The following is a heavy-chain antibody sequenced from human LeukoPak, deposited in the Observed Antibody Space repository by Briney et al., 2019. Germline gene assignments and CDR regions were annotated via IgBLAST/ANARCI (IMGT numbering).Heavy chain of an antibody. CDR1: GGTSSSYA. V-gene: IGHV1-69*06. D-gene: IGHD2-2*01. CDR3: ASGHEGYQLLLFDY. Sequence: SVKVSCKASGGTSSSYAISWVRQAPGQGLEWMGGIIPIFGTANYAQKFQGRVTITADKSTSTAYMELSSLRSEDTAVYYCASGHEGYQLLLFDYWGQGTLVTVSS. J-gene: IGHJ4*02. CDR2: IIPIFGTA.